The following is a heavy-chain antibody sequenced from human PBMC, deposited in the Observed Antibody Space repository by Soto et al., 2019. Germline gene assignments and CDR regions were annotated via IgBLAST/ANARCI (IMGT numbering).Heavy chain of an antibody. D-gene: IGHD3-10*01. Sequence: GGSLRLSCAASGFTFSSYWMSWVRQAPGKGLEWVANIKQDGSEKYYVDSVKGRFTISRDNAKNSLYLQMNSLRAEDTAVYYCARDLSRLLWFGELLTFDYWGQGTLVTAPQ. CDR3: ARDLSRLLWFGELLTFDY. J-gene: IGHJ4*02. V-gene: IGHV3-7*03. CDR2: IKQDGSEK. CDR1: GFTFSSYW.